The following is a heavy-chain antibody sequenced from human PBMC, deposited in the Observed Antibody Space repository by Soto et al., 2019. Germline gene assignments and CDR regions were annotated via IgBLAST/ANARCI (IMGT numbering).Heavy chain of an antibody. D-gene: IGHD2-15*01. CDR3: ARVSGGNHFYYGLDV. Sequence: SETLSLTCSVSGGSISSGGYYWSWIRQHPGRGLEWIGYILYSGNFYYNPSLESRVTISVDTSKNQFSLKLTSVTAADTAVYYCARVSGGNHFYYGLDVWGPGTTVTVSS. CDR2: ILYSGNF. CDR1: GGSISSGGYY. V-gene: IGHV4-31*03. J-gene: IGHJ6*02.